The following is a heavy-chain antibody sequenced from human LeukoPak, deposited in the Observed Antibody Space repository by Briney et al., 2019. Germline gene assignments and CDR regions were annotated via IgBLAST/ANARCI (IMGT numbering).Heavy chain of an antibody. CDR2: INLSGGST. D-gene: IGHD2-8*01. J-gene: IGHJ4*02. Sequence: ASVKVSCKASGYTFTSYHVHWVRQAPGQGLEWMGLINLSGGSTTYAQRFQGRVTLTRDTSTSTVYMELSSLRSEDTAVYYCARDYVDDIPMIKDYWGQGTLVTVSS. CDR1: GYTFTSYH. CDR3: ARDYVDDIPMIKDY. V-gene: IGHV1-46*01.